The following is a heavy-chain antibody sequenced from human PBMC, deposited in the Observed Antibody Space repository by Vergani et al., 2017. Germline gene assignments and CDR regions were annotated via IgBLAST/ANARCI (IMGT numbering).Heavy chain of an antibody. V-gene: IGHV1-3*01. D-gene: IGHD3-22*01. Sequence: QVQLVQSGAEVKKPGASVKVSCKASGYTFTSYAMHWVRQAPGQRLEWMGWINAGNGNTKYSQKFQGRVTITRDTSASTAYMELSSLRSEDTAVYYCAGVKSSIVAPAGAFDYWGQGTLVTVSS. CDR1: GYTFTSYA. CDR3: AGVKSSIVAPAGAFDY. CDR2: INAGNGNT. J-gene: IGHJ4*02.